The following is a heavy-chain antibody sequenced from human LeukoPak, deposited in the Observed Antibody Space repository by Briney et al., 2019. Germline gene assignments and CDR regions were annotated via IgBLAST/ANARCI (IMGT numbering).Heavy chain of an antibody. CDR1: GFTFSSYA. CDR3: ARDSGVYYGSGGLDY. J-gene: IGHJ4*02. D-gene: IGHD3-10*01. Sequence: PGGSLRLSCAASGFTFSSYAMHWVRQAPGKGLEWVAVISYDGSNKYYADSVKGRFTISRDNSKNSLYLQMISLRAEDTAVYYCARDSGVYYGSGGLDYWGQGTLVTVSS. CDR2: ISYDGSNK. V-gene: IGHV3-30-3*01.